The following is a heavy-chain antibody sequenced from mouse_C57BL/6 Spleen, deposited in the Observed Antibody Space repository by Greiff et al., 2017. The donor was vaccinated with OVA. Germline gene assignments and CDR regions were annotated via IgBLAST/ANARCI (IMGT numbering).Heavy chain of an antibody. CDR2: IYPGGGYT. V-gene: IGHV1-63*01. D-gene: IGHD2-14*01. CDR3: ARRRYDDAMDY. Sequence: QVQLKESGAELVRPGTSVKMSCKASGYTFTNYWIGWAKQRPGHGLEWIGDIYPGGGYTNYNEKFKGKATLTADKSSSTAYMQFSSLTSEDSAIYYCARRRYDDAMDYWGQGTSVTVSS. CDR1: GYTFTNYW. J-gene: IGHJ4*01.